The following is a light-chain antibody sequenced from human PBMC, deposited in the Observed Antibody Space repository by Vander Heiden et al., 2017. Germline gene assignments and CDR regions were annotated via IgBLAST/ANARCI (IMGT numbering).Light chain of an antibody. CDR2: AAS. Sequence: DIQLTQSTSFLSASVGDRVTITCRASQGISSYLAWYQQKPGKAPKLLIYAASTLQSGVPSRFSGSGSGTEFTLTISSLQPEDFATYYCQQLNSYPHTFGGGTKVEIK. CDR3: QQLNSYPHT. CDR1: QGISSY. V-gene: IGKV1-9*01. J-gene: IGKJ4*01.